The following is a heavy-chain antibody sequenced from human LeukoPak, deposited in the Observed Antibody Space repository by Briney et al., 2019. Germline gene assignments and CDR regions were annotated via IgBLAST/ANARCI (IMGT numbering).Heavy chain of an antibody. J-gene: IGHJ6*03. V-gene: IGHV4-30-4*08. CDR3: ARDGMVGATKYYYYMDV. CDR1: GGSISSGDYY. Sequence: PSETLSLTCTVSGGSISSGDYYWSWIRQPPGKGLEWIGYIYYSGSTYYNPSLKSRVTISVDTYKNQFSLKLSSVTASDTAVYYCARDGMVGATKYYYYMDVWGKGTTVTVSS. D-gene: IGHD1-26*01. CDR2: IYYSGST.